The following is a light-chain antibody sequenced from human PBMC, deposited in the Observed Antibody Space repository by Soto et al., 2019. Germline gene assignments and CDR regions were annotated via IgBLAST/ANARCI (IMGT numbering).Light chain of an antibody. Sequence: EIMLTQSPGTLSLSPGERATLSCRASQSVSSSFLAWYQQKPGQAPRLLIYGASIRATGIPDRFSGSGSGTDFTLTISRLEPEDSAMYLWQHYGTSLCTFAQGTKVESK. CDR3: QHYGTSLCT. CDR1: QSVSSSF. V-gene: IGKV3-20*01. J-gene: IGKJ1*01. CDR2: GAS.